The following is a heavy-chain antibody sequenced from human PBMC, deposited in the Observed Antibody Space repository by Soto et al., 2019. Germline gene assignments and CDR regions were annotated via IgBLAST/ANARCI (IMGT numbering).Heavy chain of an antibody. J-gene: IGHJ5*02. CDR3: AREYRLSWFDP. D-gene: IGHD2-2*02. V-gene: IGHV4-31*03. CDR2: FYYSGST. Sequence: SETLSLTCTVSGGSISSGGHYWSWIRQHPGKGLEWIGYFYYSGSTYYNPSLKSRVTISVDTSKNQFSLKLSSVTAADTAVYYCAREYRLSWFDPGGQGNLVTVSS. CDR1: GGSISSGGHY.